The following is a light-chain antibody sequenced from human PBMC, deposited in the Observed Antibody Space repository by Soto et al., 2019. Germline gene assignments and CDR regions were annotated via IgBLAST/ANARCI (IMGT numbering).Light chain of an antibody. V-gene: IGKV1-39*01. J-gene: IGKJ1*01. Sequence: DIQMTQSPSSLSASVGDRVTITCRASQSISSYLNWYQQKPGKAPKLMIYAASRLQSGVPTRFSGSGSGTDFTLTISSLQPEDFATYYFQQSYSTWTFGQGTKVEIK. CDR1: QSISSY. CDR3: QQSYSTWT. CDR2: AAS.